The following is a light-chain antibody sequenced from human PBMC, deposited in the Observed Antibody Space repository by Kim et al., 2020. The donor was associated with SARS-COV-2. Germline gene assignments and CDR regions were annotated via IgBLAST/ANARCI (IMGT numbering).Light chain of an antibody. J-gene: IGKJ2*01. V-gene: IGKV1-27*01. CDR3: QKYESGPYT. CDR1: RTFKHS. Sequence: YVVSSRRWLGRTFKHSIASCKRNPRRFPAHLFCQSSTLESVVPSRCSGSGSETEFTLTISSLQPEDVATYYCQKYESGPYTFGQGTKLELK. CDR2: QSS.